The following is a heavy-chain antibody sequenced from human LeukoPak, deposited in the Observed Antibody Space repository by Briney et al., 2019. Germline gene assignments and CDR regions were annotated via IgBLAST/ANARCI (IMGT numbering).Heavy chain of an antibody. Sequence: SETLSLTCTVSGGSFSSSSYYWGWIRQPPGKGLEWIGSIYYTGSTYYNPSLNSRVTIIVDTSKSQFSLKLTSVTAADTAVYFCARTLSGWFAFDIWGQGTMVTVSS. V-gene: IGHV4-39*01. CDR2: IYYTGST. CDR1: GGSFSSSSYY. J-gene: IGHJ3*02. CDR3: ARTLSGWFAFDI. D-gene: IGHD6-19*01.